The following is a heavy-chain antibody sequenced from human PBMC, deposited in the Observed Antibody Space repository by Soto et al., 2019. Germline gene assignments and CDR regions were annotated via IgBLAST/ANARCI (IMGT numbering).Heavy chain of an antibody. J-gene: IGHJ6*02. Sequence: GGSLRLSCAVSRFTVRNYARTWVRQGTRKGLEWVSGISPPGDQRFYVDSVKGLFFISRDNSHHTLSLGMSNFRADHTDVLHFAKGYGSGRYRDFNSYYDMDIWDRGPSVAVCS. CDR1: RFTVRNYA. CDR3: AKGYGSGRYRDFNSYYDMDI. CDR2: ISPPGDQR. V-gene: IGHV3-23*01. D-gene: IGHD3-10*01.